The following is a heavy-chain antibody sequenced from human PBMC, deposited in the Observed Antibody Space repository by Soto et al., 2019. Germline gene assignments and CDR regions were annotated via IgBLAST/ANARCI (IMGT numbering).Heavy chain of an antibody. D-gene: IGHD3-10*01. CDR1: GGTFSSYS. Sequence: QVQLVQSGAEVKKPGSSVKVSCKASGGTFSSYSISWVRQAPGQGLEWMGRIIPIRGIANYAQKFQGRVTITEDKSTSTAYMELSSLRSEDTAVYYCASSSRVLLDYWGQGTLVTVSS. CDR2: IIPIRGIA. V-gene: IGHV1-69*02. CDR3: ASSSRVLLDY. J-gene: IGHJ4*02.